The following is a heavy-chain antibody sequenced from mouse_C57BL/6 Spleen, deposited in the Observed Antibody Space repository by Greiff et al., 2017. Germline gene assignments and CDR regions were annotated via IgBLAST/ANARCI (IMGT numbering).Heavy chain of an antibody. Sequence: VQLQQPGAELVRPGSSVKLSCKASGYTFTSYWMDWVKQRPGQGLEWIGNIYPSDSETHYNQKFKDKATLTVDKSSSTAYMQLSSLTSEDSAVYYCARGDYYYGSSQYYFDYWGQGTTLTVSS. J-gene: IGHJ2*01. CDR3: ARGDYYYGSSQYYFDY. CDR2: IYPSDSET. CDR1: GYTFTSYW. D-gene: IGHD1-1*01. V-gene: IGHV1-61*01.